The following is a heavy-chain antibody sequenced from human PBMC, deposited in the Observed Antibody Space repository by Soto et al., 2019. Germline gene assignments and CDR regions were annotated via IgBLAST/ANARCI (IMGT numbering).Heavy chain of an antibody. CDR2: IYYSGST. Sequence: PSETLSLTCSVSGGSISSVGHYWTWIRQQPGKGLEWIGYIYYSGSTDYNPSLKSRVSISVDTSKNQFSLNLSSVTAADTAVYYCARESGGYDSSTRYGLDVWGQGTTVTVSS. CDR3: ARESGGYDSSTRYGLDV. D-gene: IGHD6-25*01. CDR1: GGSISSVGHY. V-gene: IGHV4-31*03. J-gene: IGHJ6*02.